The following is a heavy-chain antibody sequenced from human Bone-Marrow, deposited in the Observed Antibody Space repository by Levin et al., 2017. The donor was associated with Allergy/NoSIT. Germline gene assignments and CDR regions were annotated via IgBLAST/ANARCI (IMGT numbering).Heavy chain of an antibody. D-gene: IGHD4/OR15-4a*01. Sequence: LSLTCAASGFLFRRFAMSWVRQAPGKGLEWVAAISSDGRGTYYADSVQGRFTISRDNTKNTVTLQMESLRVEDTAVYYCAKLADDYRPGGLYYLDVWGKGTSVTVSS. CDR1: GFLFRRFA. J-gene: IGHJ6*03. CDR3: AKLADDYRPGGLYYLDV. V-gene: IGHV3-23*01. CDR2: ISSDGRGT.